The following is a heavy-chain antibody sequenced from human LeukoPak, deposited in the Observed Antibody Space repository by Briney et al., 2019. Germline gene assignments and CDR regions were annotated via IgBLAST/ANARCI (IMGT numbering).Heavy chain of an antibody. V-gene: IGHV4-59*01. Sequence: PSETLSLTCTVSGSSLSSYYWNWIRQPPGKGLEWIAYIYYTGSTDYNPSLKSRVTISVDKSKNQFSLKLTSVTAADTAVYYCARTYQRLFDYWGQGTLVTVSS. CDR3: ARTYQRLFDY. CDR2: IYYTGST. CDR1: GSSLSSYY. D-gene: IGHD2-2*01. J-gene: IGHJ4*02.